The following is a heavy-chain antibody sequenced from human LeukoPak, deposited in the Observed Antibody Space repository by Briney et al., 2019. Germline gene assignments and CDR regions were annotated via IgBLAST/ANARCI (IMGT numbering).Heavy chain of an antibody. J-gene: IGHJ4*02. CDR2: ISGSRHTT. CDR1: GFSFSSYA. Sequence: GGSLRLSCAASGFSFSSYAMSWVRQAPGKGLEWVSSISGSRHTTSYADSVKGRFTINRDNSNNTLYLQMSSLRAEDTAVYYCAKMGSFIPDYGDYLYWGQGTLVTVSS. CDR3: AKMGSFIPDYGDYLY. V-gene: IGHV3-23*01. D-gene: IGHD4-17*01.